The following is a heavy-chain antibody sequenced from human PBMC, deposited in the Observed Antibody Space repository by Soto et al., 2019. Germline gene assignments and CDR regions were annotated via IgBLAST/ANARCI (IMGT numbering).Heavy chain of an antibody. J-gene: IGHJ6*02. CDR2: INHSGST. D-gene: IGHD2-2*02. CDR1: GGSFSGYY. Sequence: SATLSLTRAVYGGSFSGYYWSWIRQPPGKGLEWIGEINHSGSTNYNPSLKSRVTISVDTSKNQFSLKLSSVTAADTAVYYCARGRSYCSSTSCYNYYYYGMDVWGQGTTVTVSS. CDR3: ARGRSYCSSTSCYNYYYYGMDV. V-gene: IGHV4-34*01.